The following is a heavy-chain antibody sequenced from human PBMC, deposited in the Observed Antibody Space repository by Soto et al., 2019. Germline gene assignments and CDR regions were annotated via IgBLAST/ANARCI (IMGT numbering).Heavy chain of an antibody. CDR3: ARDRAFSGSYVGAFEI. D-gene: IGHD1-26*01. V-gene: IGHV1-18*01. J-gene: IGHJ3*02. CDR1: GCTFTSYG. Sequence: PGKVSCKASGCTFTSYGISWVRQAPGQGLEWMGWISAYNGNTNYAQKLQGRVTMTTDTSTSTAYMELRSLRSDDTAVYYCARDRAFSGSYVGAFEIWGQGTMVTVSS. CDR2: ISAYNGNT.